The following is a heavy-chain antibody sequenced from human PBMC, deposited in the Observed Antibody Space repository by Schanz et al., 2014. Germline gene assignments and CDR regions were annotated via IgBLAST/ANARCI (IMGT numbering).Heavy chain of an antibody. V-gene: IGHV3-33*03. CDR2: MSYDGSIK. J-gene: IGHJ4*02. Sequence: QVQLVESGGGVVQPGRSLRLSCAASGFTFSSYGMHWVRQAPGKGLEWVAAMSYDGSIKYYGDSVRGRFTISRDRFQNTLYLRMSSLRAEDTAVYYCAKQIHYDILTVTRNWGQGTLVTVSS. CDR1: GFTFSSYG. D-gene: IGHD3-9*01. CDR3: AKQIHYDILTVTRN.